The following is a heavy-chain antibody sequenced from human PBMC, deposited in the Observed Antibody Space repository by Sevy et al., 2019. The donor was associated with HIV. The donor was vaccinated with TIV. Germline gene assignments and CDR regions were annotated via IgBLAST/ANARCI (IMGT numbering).Heavy chain of an antibody. J-gene: IGHJ4*02. Sequence: ASVKVSCKVSGKTLTALAIHWVRQAPGKGLEWMATYDPEDAETYYAQRFQGRVTMTEDTSTDTAYMEMSSLGSEDTAVFYCAGTKDCYDNSGDPFDYWGQGTLVTVSS. D-gene: IGHD3-22*01. CDR2: YDPEDAET. CDR3: AGTKDCYDNSGDPFDY. CDR1: GKTLTALA. V-gene: IGHV1-24*01.